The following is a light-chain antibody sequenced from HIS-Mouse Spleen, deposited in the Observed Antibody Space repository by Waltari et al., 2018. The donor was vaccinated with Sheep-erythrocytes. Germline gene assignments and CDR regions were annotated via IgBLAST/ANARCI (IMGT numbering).Light chain of an antibody. CDR2: KDS. V-gene: IGLV3-16*01. Sequence: SYELTQPPSVSVSLGQMARITCSGEALPNKYAYWDQQKPGQFPVLVIYKDSERPSGIPERFSGSSSGTIVTLTISGVQAEDEADYYCLSADSSGTYGVFGGGTKLTVL. CDR1: ALPNKY. CDR3: LSADSSGTYGV. J-gene: IGLJ3*02.